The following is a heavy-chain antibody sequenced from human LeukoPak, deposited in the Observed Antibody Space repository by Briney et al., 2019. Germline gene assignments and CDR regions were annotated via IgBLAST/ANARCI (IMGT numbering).Heavy chain of an antibody. Sequence: GESLKISCKGSGYSFTSYWIGWVRQMPGKGLEWIGSIYPGDSDTRYSPSFQGQVTISADKSISTAYLQKSSLKASDTAMYSCARPPLNYYDSSGFYSGGGYYFDYWGQGTLVTVSS. CDR2: IYPGDSDT. V-gene: IGHV5-51*01. CDR1: GYSFTSYW. CDR3: ARPPLNYYDSSGFYSGGGYYFDY. J-gene: IGHJ4*02. D-gene: IGHD3-22*01.